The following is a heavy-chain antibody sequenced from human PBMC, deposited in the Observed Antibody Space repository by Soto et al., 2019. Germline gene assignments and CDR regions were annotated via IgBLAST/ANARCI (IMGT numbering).Heavy chain of an antibody. J-gene: IGHJ4*02. CDR3: ARGRGYSYGYNDY. D-gene: IGHD5-18*01. V-gene: IGHV4-39*07. CDR2: IYYSGST. Sequence: PSETLSLTCTVSGGSISSSSYYWGWIRQPPGKGLEWIGSIYYSGSTYYNPSLKSRVTISVDRSKNQFSLKLSSVTAADTAVYYCARGRGYSYGYNDYWGQGTLVTVSS. CDR1: GGSISSSSYY.